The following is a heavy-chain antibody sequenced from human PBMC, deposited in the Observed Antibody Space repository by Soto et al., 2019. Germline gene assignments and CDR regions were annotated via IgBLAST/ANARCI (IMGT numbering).Heavy chain of an antibody. CDR2: LVPVFGTA. Sequence: QVQLVQSGAEVKKPGSSVKVSCKASGGTFSSLAISWVRQAPGQGLEWMGGLVPVFGTANYAQKFQDRVTITADKSTSTSYMELSSLRSEDTDVYYCARSPGVFDYWGKGTLVTVSS. J-gene: IGHJ4*02. D-gene: IGHD3-10*01. V-gene: IGHV1-69*06. CDR3: ARSPGVFDY. CDR1: GGTFSSLA.